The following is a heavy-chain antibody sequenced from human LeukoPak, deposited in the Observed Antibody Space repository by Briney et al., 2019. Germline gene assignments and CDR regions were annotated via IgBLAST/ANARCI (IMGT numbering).Heavy chain of an antibody. D-gene: IGHD1-1*01. CDR2: VYDDGSST. J-gene: IGHJ4*02. Sequence: QSGGSLRLSCAASGFSFNTYRMHWVRQGPGKGLVWVSHVYDDGSSTDYADFVRGRFTTSRDNTKNTVYLQMNSLRAEDTAVYYCARWNGNTLDYWGQGTLVTVSS. CDR3: ARWNGNTLDY. CDR1: GFSFNTYR. V-gene: IGHV3-74*01.